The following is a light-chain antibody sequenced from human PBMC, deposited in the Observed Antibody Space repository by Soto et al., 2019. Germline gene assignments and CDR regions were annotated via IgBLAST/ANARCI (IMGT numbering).Light chain of an antibody. CDR1: SSNIGAGYD. Sequence: QSALTQPPSVSGAPGQRVTISCTGSSSNIGAGYDVHWYQQHPGTAPKLLIYGNSNRPSGVPDRFSGSKSGTSASLAITGLQAEDEADYYCQSYDSSLSGSKVVFGGGTKLTVL. J-gene: IGLJ2*01. CDR3: QSYDSSLSGSKVV. CDR2: GNS. V-gene: IGLV1-40*01.